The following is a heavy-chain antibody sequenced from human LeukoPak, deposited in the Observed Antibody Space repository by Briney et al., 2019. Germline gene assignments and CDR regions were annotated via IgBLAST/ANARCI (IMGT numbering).Heavy chain of an antibody. J-gene: IGHJ3*01. D-gene: IGHD3-16*01. V-gene: IGHV3-72*01. CDR2: IRRKRQSYST. Sequence: GGSLRLSCEASGFTFSDYILDWVRQAPGKGLEWVGRIRRKRQSYSTEYAASVKGRFTISRDDSKNSLFLDMNSLKTEDTAVYHCSRDGGASDGSAFDFWGRGTMVTVSS. CDR1: GFTFSDYI. CDR3: SRDGGASDGSAFDF.